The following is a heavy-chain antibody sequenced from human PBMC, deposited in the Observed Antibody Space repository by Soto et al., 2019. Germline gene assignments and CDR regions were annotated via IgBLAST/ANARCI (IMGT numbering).Heavy chain of an antibody. CDR1: GYTFTSYY. CDR2: INPSSGTT. Sequence: GASVKVSCKASGYTFTSYYMHWVRQAPGQGLEWMGIINPSSGTTTYTQKFQGRVTMTRDTSTSTVYMELSSLRSEDTAVYYCARLPPSRLHQAGDYPCGQGTLVTVSS. CDR3: ARLPPSRLHQAGDYP. D-gene: IGHD4-4*01. V-gene: IGHV1-46*03. J-gene: IGHJ5*02.